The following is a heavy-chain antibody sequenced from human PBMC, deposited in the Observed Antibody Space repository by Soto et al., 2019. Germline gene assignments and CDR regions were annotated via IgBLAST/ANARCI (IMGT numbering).Heavy chain of an antibody. Sequence: GGSLRLSCAASGFTFSSYAMSWVRQAPGKGLEWVSAISGSGGSTYYADSVKGRFTISRDNSKNTLYLQMNSLRAEDTAVYYCAKDGVPIVVVVAATTYFHYWGQATRVTVAS. CDR2: ISGSGGST. D-gene: IGHD2-15*01. V-gene: IGHV3-23*01. J-gene: IGHJ4*02. CDR1: GFTFSSYA. CDR3: AKDGVPIVVVVAATTYFHY.